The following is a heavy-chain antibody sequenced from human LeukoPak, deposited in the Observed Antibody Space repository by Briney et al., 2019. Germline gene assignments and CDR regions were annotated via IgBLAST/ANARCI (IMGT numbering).Heavy chain of an antibody. CDR2: ISSSGSTI. CDR3: ARESYDILTGFLDFDV. CDR1: GFTFSDYY. V-gene: IGHV3-11*01. D-gene: IGHD3-9*01. J-gene: IGHJ3*01. Sequence: TGGSLRLSCAASGFTFSDYYMSWIRQAPGKGLEWVSYISSSGSTIYYAGSVKGRFTISRDNAKKSLYLQMNSLRAEDTALYYCARESYDILTGFLDFDVWGPGTMVTVSS.